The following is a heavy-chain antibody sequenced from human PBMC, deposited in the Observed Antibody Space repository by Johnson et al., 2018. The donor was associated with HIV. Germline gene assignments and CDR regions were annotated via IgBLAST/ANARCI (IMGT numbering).Heavy chain of an antibody. J-gene: IGHJ3*02. D-gene: IGHD1-7*01. CDR3: ARDPPGTTAGAFDI. Sequence: QVQLVESGGGVVQPGRSLRLSCAASGFTFSSMHWDRQAPGKGLEWVAVISHDGSHKYYADSVKGRFSISRDNSKNTLYLQMNRLRTEDTALYYCARDPPGTTAGAFDIWGQGTMVTVSS. CDR2: ISHDGSHK. CDR1: GFTFSS. V-gene: IGHV3-30*03.